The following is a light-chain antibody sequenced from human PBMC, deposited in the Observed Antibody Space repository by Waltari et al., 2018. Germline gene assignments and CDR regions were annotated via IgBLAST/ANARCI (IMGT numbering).Light chain of an antibody. CDR3: QQYYSTPWT. CDR1: QSLLYRANKKNS. Sequence: DIVMTQSPDSLAVSLGERATINCKSSQSLLYRANKKNSLGWYQQKPGQPPKLLIYWASTRGSGVPDRFSGSGSGTDFTLTISGLQAEDVAVYYCQQYYSTPWTFGQGTKVEIK. V-gene: IGKV4-1*01. CDR2: WAS. J-gene: IGKJ1*01.